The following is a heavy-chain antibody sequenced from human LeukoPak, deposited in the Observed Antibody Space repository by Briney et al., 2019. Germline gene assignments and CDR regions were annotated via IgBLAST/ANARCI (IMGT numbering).Heavy chain of an antibody. V-gene: IGHV4-38-2*02. J-gene: IGHJ5*02. CDR1: GYSISSGYN. Sequence: SETLSLTCTVSGYSISSGYNWGWIRQPPGKGLEWIGNIYHSGSTYYNPSLKSRVTISVDMSKNQFSLKLSSVTAADTAVYYCARGFTVTTSGWFDPWGQGTLVTVSS. CDR2: IYHSGST. D-gene: IGHD4-17*01. CDR3: ARGFTVTTSGWFDP.